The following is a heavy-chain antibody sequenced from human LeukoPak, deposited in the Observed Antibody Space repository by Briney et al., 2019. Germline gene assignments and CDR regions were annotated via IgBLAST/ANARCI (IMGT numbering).Heavy chain of an antibody. Sequence: GRSLRLSCVASGFTFSAYAMSWVRRGPGKGLEWVASISGSGGLQWVSSIGESDGATPDAGSVKGRLTISRDNSKNTVYLQMNRLRAEDTAVYYCAKMKSSDGSRFDYWGQGALVTVSS. J-gene: IGHJ4*02. CDR2: ISGSGGLQWVSSIGESDGAT. CDR1: GFTFSAYA. CDR3: AKMKSSDGSRFDY. D-gene: IGHD2-15*01. V-gene: IGHV3-23*01.